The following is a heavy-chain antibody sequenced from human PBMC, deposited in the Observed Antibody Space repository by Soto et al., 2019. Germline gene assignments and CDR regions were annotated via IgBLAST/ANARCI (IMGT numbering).Heavy chain of an antibody. CDR2: IYYSGST. D-gene: IGHD2-15*01. J-gene: IGHJ4*02. V-gene: IGHV4-39*01. CDR3: ARIAVGYCSGGSCYRFDY. Sequence: SETLSLTCTVSGGSISSSSYYWGWIRQPPGKGLEWIGSIYYSGSTYYNPSLKSRVTISVDTSKNQFSLKLSSVTAADTAVYYCARIAVGYCSGGSCYRFDYWGQGTLVTVSS. CDR1: GGSISSSSYY.